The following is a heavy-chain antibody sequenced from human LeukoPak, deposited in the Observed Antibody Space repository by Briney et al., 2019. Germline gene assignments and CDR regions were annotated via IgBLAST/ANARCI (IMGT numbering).Heavy chain of an antibody. CDR3: ASGGAGSYYRPYYFDH. D-gene: IGHD3-10*01. CDR2: ISTHGDST. J-gene: IGHJ4*02. V-gene: IGHV3-23*01. CDR1: GFMFSSYG. Sequence: GGSLRLYCAASGFMFSSYGVNWVRQAQGRGLEWVSGISTHGDSTYYADSVKGSFTISRDNSKNTLYLQMNSLRAEDTAVYFCASGGAGSYYRPYYFDHWGQGTMVTFSS.